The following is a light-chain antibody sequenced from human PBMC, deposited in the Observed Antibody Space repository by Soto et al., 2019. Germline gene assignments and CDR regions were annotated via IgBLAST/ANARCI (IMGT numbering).Light chain of an antibody. CDR3: VLYMGSGIWV. Sequence: QAVVTQEPSFSVSPGGTVTLTCGLSSGSVSPSYYPGWFQQTPGQAPRALIYTTNTRSSGVPDRFSGSILGNKAALTITGAQADDESDDYCVLYMGSGIWVFGGGTQLTVL. J-gene: IGLJ3*02. CDR2: TTN. V-gene: IGLV8-61*01. CDR1: SGSVSPSYY.